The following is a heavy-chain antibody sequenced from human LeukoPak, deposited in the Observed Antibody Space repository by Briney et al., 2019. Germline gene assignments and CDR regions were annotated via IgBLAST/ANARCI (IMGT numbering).Heavy chain of an antibody. Sequence: SETLSLTCSVSGGSITNYYWSWIRQPPGRGLEWIGYIYYSGSTNYNPSLISGVTISVHTSRNQFSLNLTSMTAADTAVYYCVRHFAPVRLGPHFDYWGQGSRVTVSS. CDR2: IYYSGST. V-gene: IGHV4-59*08. CDR1: GGSITNYY. J-gene: IGHJ4*02. D-gene: IGHD1-26*01. CDR3: VRHFAPVRLGPHFDY.